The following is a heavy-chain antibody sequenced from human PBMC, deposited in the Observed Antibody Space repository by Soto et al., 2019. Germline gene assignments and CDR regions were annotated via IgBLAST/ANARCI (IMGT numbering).Heavy chain of an antibody. Sequence: QVHLQESGPGLVTPSETLSLLCGVSGDSISSVNWWRWVRQSPGKGLEWIGEIYNSGSTNYNPSPKSRLTMSGDKSKNQSSLQLTSVTAADTAVYYCATFSGFFTISAYDAGGQGILVTVSS. CDR1: GDSISSVNW. D-gene: IGHD2-8*01. CDR3: ATFSGFFTISAYDA. CDR2: IYNSGST. J-gene: IGHJ5*02. V-gene: IGHV4-4*02.